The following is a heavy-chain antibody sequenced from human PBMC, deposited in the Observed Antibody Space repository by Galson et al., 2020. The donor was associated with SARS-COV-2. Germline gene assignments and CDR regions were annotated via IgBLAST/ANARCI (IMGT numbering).Heavy chain of an antibody. CDR1: GGSVSSGSYY. D-gene: IGHD6-13*01. V-gene: IGHV4-61*01. Sequence: SETLSLTCTVSGGSVSSGSYYWSWIRQPPGKGLEWIGYIYYSGSTNYNPSLKSRVTISVDTSKNQFSLKLSSVTAADTAVYYCAGYFAGYSGSWSHLDPWGQGTLVTVSS. CDR3: AGYFAGYSGSWSHLDP. CDR2: IYYSGST. J-gene: IGHJ5*02.